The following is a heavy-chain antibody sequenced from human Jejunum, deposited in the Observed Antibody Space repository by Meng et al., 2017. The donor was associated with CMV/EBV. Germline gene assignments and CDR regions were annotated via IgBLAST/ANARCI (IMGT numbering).Heavy chain of an antibody. V-gene: IGHV3-48*02. CDR2: ISSSSSAI. Sequence: SGFSFRNNPMSWVRQAPGRGLEWISYISSSSSAIEYADSVKGRFTSSRDNAKSSMYLQMNSLRDEDTAVYYCARDFWDTDYTGYWGQGTLVTVSS. J-gene: IGHJ4*02. CDR3: ARDFWDTDYTGY. CDR1: GFSFRNNP. D-gene: IGHD3-16*01.